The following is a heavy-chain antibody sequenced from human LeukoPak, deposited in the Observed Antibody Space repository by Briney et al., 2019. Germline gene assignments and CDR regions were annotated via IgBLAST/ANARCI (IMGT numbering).Heavy chain of an antibody. Sequence: GGSLRLSCAASRFSFSTFPMGWVRQAPGKGLEWVGRIKRSTDGGATDYAAPVKGRFTISRDDPKNTLYLQMNSLKTEDTAIYYCTTNEPDCSTINCYDSGVDFDYWGQGTLVTVSS. D-gene: IGHD2-2*01. CDR2: IKRSTDGGAT. J-gene: IGHJ4*02. V-gene: IGHV3-15*01. CDR1: RFSFSTFP. CDR3: TTNEPDCSTINCYDSGVDFDY.